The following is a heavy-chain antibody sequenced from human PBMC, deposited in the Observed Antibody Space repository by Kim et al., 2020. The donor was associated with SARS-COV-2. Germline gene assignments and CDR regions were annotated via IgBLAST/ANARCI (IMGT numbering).Heavy chain of an antibody. J-gene: IGHJ4*02. V-gene: IGHV3-33*06. Sequence: GGSLRLSCAASGFTFSSYAMHWVRQAPGKGLEWVAVIWYDGSNKYYADSVKGRFTISRDNSKNTLYLQMNSLRAEDTAVYYCAKDSVLRYFDWLFTLDYWGQGTLVTVSS. CDR2: IWYDGSNK. CDR3: AKDSVLRYFDWLFTLDY. D-gene: IGHD3-9*01. CDR1: GFTFSSYA.